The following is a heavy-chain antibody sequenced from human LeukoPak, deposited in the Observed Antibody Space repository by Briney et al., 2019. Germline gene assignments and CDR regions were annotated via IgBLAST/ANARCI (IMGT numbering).Heavy chain of an antibody. CDR1: GFTFSSYE. V-gene: IGHV3-48*03. Sequence: GVSLRLSCAASGFTFSSYEMNWVRQAPGKGLEWVSYISSSGSTIYYADSVKGRFTISRDNSKNTLYLQMNSLRVEDTAVYYCARGGGAEAFDIWGQGTMVTVSS. J-gene: IGHJ3*02. CDR2: ISSSGSTI. D-gene: IGHD2-21*01. CDR3: ARGGGAEAFDI.